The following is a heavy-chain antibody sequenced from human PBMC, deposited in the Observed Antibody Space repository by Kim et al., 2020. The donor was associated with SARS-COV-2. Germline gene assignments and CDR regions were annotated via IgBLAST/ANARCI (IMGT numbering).Heavy chain of an antibody. CDR2: IFPVFGTA. Sequence: SVKVSCKASGGTFSNYGVTWVRQAPGQGLEWIGGIFPVFGTATYAQRFQGRVEIAADESTNTAYIGLKSLRSEDTAVYYCARDSQVVGATWYKYALDVWGQGTTVIVSS. D-gene: IGHD2-15*01. V-gene: IGHV1-69*13. CDR1: GGTFSNYG. J-gene: IGHJ6*02. CDR3: ARDSQVVGATWYKYALDV.